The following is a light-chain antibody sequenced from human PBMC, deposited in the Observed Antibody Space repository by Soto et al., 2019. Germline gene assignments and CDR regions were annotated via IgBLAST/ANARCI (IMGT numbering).Light chain of an antibody. CDR3: QSYDSSLSGSEV. Sequence: QSVLTQPPSVSGAPGQRVTISCTGSSSNIGAGHDVHWYQQLPGTAPKLLIYGNGSRPSGVPDRFSGSKSGTSASLAITGLQAEDEADYYCQSYDSSLSGSEVFGTGTKV. CDR1: SSNIGAGHD. V-gene: IGLV1-40*01. J-gene: IGLJ1*01. CDR2: GNG.